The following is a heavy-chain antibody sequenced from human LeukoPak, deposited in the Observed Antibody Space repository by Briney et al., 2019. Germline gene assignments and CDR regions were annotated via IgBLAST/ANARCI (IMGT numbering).Heavy chain of an antibody. CDR2: ISSSGSTI. CDR1: GFTFSDYY. D-gene: IGHD3-22*01. CDR3: ARASSPTYYYDSSGSYNFQH. Sequence: PEGSLRLSCAASGFTFSDYYMSWIRQAPGKGLEWVSYISSSGSTIYYADSVKGRFTISRDNAKNSLYLQMNSLRAEDTAVYYCARASSPTYYYDSSGSYNFQHWGQGTLVTVSS. V-gene: IGHV3-11*01. J-gene: IGHJ1*01.